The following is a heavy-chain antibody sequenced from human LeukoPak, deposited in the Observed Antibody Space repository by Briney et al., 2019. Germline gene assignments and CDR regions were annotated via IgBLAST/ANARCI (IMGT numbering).Heavy chain of an antibody. CDR1: GYTFTRYY. CDR3: ARESIAVAGTNYYYGMDV. CDR2: INPSVGST. V-gene: IGHV1-46*01. J-gene: IGHJ6*02. Sequence: GASVKVSCKASGYTFTRYYMYWVRQDPGQALEWMGLINPSVGSTSYAQKFQGRVTITRDTSTSTVYMELSSLRSEDTAVYYCARESIAVAGTNYYYGMDVWGQGITVTVSS. D-gene: IGHD6-19*01.